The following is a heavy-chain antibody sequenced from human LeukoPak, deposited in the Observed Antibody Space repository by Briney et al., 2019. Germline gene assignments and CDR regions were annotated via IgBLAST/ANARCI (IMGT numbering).Heavy chain of an antibody. V-gene: IGHV3-11*01. J-gene: IGHJ4*02. CDR3: ARGSRAVPAAYCDC. CDR2: ISSSGSTI. Sequence: GGSLRLSCAASGFTFSDYYMSWIRQAPGKGLEWVSYISSSGSTIYYADSVKGRFTISRDNAKNSLYLQMNSLRAEDTAVYYCARGSRAVPAAYCDCWGQGTLVTVSS. CDR1: GFTFSDYY. D-gene: IGHD2-2*01.